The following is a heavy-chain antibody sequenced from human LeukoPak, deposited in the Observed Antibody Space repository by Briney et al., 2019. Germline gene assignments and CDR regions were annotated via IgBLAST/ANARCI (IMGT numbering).Heavy chain of an antibody. V-gene: IGHV1-2*02. CDR1: GYTFTGYY. J-gene: IGHJ4*02. Sequence: GASVKVSCKASGYTFTGYYMHWVRQAPGQGPEWMGWINPDSGGTNYAQKFQGRVTMTRDTSISTAYMELSRLRSDDTAVYYCARAGGATMIVVVTRPLYFDYWGQGTLVTVSS. CDR2: INPDSGGT. CDR3: ARAGGATMIVVVTRPLYFDY. D-gene: IGHD3-22*01.